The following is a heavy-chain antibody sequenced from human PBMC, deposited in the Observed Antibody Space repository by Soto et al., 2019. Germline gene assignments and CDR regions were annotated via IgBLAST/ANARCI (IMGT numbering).Heavy chain of an antibody. Sequence: SETLSLTCAVYGGSFSGYYCSWIRQPPGKGLEWIGEINHSGSTNYNPSLKSRVTISVDTSKNQFSLKLSSVTAADTAVYYCARGRILMVYAVTYYFDYWGQGTLVTVSS. CDR2: INHSGST. CDR3: ARGRILMVYAVTYYFDY. V-gene: IGHV4-34*01. CDR1: GGSFSGYY. D-gene: IGHD2-8*01. J-gene: IGHJ4*02.